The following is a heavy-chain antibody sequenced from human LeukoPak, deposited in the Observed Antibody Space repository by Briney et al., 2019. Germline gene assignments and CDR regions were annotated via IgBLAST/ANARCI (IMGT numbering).Heavy chain of an antibody. J-gene: IGHJ6*03. Sequence: SETLSLTCAVYGGSFSGYYWSWIRQPPGKGLEWIGEINHSGSTNYNPSLKSRVTISVDTSKNQFSLKLSSVTAADTAVYYCASQTYYYYIDVWGKGTTVTVSS. V-gene: IGHV4-34*01. CDR1: GGSFSGYY. CDR2: INHSGST. CDR3: ASQTYYYYIDV.